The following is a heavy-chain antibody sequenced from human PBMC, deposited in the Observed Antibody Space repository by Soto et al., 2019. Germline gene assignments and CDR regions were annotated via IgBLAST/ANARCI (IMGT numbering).Heavy chain of an antibody. CDR2: ISPNNGNI. D-gene: IGHD3-10*01. CDR1: YNTFIRYG. CDR3: ARDRVWFGDFSPKPYYFDY. V-gene: IGHV1-18*01. Sequence: QGPLGQAWGGGEKPWASGRVSFKAPYNTFIRYGISLVRQAPGQGPEWMGWISPNNGNINYAQKFQGRVTMTTEKSTSTAYMELRSLRSDDTAVYYCARDRVWFGDFSPKPYYFDYWGQGTLVAVSS. J-gene: IGHJ4*02.